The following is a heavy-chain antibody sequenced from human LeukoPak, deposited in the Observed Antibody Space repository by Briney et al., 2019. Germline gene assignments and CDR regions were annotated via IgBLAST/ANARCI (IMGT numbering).Heavy chain of an antibody. J-gene: IGHJ4*02. Sequence: GGSLRLSCAASGFTFSNAWMSWVRQAPGKGLEWVAVIWYDGSNKYYADSVKGRFTISRDNSKNTLYLQMNSLRAEDTAVYYCARELLQRTFDYWGQGTLVTVSS. CDR2: IWYDGSNK. D-gene: IGHD5-18*01. CDR3: ARELLQRTFDY. CDR1: GFTFSNAW. V-gene: IGHV3-33*08.